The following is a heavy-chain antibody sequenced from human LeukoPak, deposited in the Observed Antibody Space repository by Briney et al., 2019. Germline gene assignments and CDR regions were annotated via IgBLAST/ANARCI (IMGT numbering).Heavy chain of an antibody. CDR1: GYTFTTYG. Sequence: GGSLRLSCVASGYTFTTYGMHWVRQAPGKGLEWVAAIWSDGSKQIYEDSMRGRFTISRDDSKNTLYLQMNSLRAEDTAVYYCAKDLGVGSFDAFDIWGQGTMVTVSS. CDR3: AKDLGVGSFDAFDI. CDR2: IWSDGSKQ. J-gene: IGHJ3*02. D-gene: IGHD1-26*01. V-gene: IGHV3-30*02.